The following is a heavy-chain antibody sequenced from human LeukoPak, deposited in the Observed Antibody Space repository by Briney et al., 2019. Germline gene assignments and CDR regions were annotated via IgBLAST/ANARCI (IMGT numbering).Heavy chain of an antibody. CDR3: ARPGIAPFWGAFDI. Sequence: PSETLSLTCTVSGGSISSYYWSWIRQPPGKGLEWIGYIYYSGSTNYNPSLKSRVTISVDTSKNQFSLKLSSVTAADTAVYYCARPGIAPFWGAFDIWGQGTMVTVSS. CDR2: IYYSGST. CDR1: GGSISSYY. J-gene: IGHJ3*02. V-gene: IGHV4-59*01. D-gene: IGHD6-13*01.